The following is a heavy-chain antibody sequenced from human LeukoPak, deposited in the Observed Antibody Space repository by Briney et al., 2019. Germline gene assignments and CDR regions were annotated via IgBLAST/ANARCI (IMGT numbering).Heavy chain of an antibody. D-gene: IGHD5-18*01. CDR1: GFTFDDYA. CDR2: ISWNSGNI. Sequence: GRSLRLSCAASGFTFDDYAMHWVRQTPRKGLEWVSGISWNSGNIGYADSVKGRFTISRVNARNSLYLQMNSLRAEDTALYYCAKDITHDTVMFSFASWGQGTLVTVSS. J-gene: IGHJ4*02. CDR3: AKDITHDTVMFSFAS. V-gene: IGHV3-9*01.